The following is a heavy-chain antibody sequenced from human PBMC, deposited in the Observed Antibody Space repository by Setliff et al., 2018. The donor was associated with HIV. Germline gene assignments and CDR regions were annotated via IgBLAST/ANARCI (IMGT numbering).Heavy chain of an antibody. CDR1: GFTFNNAW. CDR3: AKRRVCNTSCYIVDYMDV. D-gene: IGHD2-21*01. V-gene: IGHV3-74*01. Sequence: LSCAASGFTFNNAWMTWVRQAPGKGLVWVFGMNTDGSSTRYADSVKGRFTISRDNSKNTLYLQMNSLRAEDTAIYYCAKRRVCNTSCYIVDYMDVWGKGTTVTVSS. CDR2: MNTDGSST. J-gene: IGHJ6*03.